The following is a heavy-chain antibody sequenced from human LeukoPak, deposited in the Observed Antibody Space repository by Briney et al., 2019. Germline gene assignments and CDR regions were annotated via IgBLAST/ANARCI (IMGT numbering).Heavy chain of an antibody. CDR2: ITSGTTYI. D-gene: IGHD3-10*01. V-gene: IGHV3-21*01. CDR1: GFTFSDYN. CDR3: ARDPGTMVRGVTRDFDY. J-gene: IGHJ4*02. Sequence: GGSLRLSCAASGFTFSDYNMNWVRQSPEKGLEWVSSITSGTTYIYYADSVRGRFTLSRDNAKNSLYLQMNSLRAEDTAVYYCARDPGTMVRGVTRDFDYWGQGTLVTVSS.